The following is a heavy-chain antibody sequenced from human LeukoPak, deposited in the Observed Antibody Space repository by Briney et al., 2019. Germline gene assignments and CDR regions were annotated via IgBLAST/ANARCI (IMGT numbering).Heavy chain of an antibody. CDR2: VYYTGTT. CDR1: GGPISNRTCY. D-gene: IGHD2-2*01. CDR3: ARRAVVAAAVSYFDY. V-gene: IGHV4-39*01. Sequence: PSETLSLTCSVSGGPISNRTCYWGWIRQPPGKGLEWIGGVYYTGTTYYSPSLNSRVTVSIDTSNKRFSLRLTSVTAADTAVYYCARRAVVAAAVSYFDYWGQGILVTVSS. J-gene: IGHJ4*02.